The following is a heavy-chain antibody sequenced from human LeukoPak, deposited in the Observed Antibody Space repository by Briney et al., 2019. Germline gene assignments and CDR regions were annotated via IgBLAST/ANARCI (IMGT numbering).Heavy chain of an antibody. CDR3: AKNSGLHDL. J-gene: IGHJ4*02. V-gene: IGHV3-7*01. CDR2: INLAGSET. D-gene: IGHD5-12*01. CDR1: GFNFAGFW. Sequence: GGSLRLSCAASGFNFAGFWMTWIRQAPGRGPEWVANINLAGSETYYLDSVKGRFTISRDNAKNSLYLQMDSLRAEDTALCYCAKNSGLHDLWGQGTLVTVSS.